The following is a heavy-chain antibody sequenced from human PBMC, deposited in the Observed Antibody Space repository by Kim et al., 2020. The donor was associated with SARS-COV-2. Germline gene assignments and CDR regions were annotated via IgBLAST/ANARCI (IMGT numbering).Heavy chain of an antibody. CDR1: GFTFSSYA. CDR2: ISGSGGST. CDR3: AKVVSDYSGSNTNWFDP. J-gene: IGHJ5*02. Sequence: GGSLRLSCAASGFTFSSYAMSWVRQAPGKGLEWVSAISGSGGSTYYADSVKGRFTISRDNSKNTLYLQMNSLRAEDTAVYYCAKVVSDYSGSNTNWFDPWGQGTLVTVSS. D-gene: IGHD2-21*01. V-gene: IGHV3-23*01.